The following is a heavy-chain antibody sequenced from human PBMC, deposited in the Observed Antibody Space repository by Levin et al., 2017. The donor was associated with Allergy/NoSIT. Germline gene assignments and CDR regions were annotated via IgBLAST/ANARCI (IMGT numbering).Heavy chain of an antibody. J-gene: IGHJ5*02. V-gene: IGHV4-34*01. CDR1: GGSFSGYY. D-gene: IGHD3-10*01. CDR3: ARGIRYYYGSGSYHSNWFDP. Sequence: SETLSLTCAVYGGSFSGYYWSWIRQPPGKGLEWIGEINHSGSTNYNPSLKSRVTISVDTSKNQFSLKLSSVTAADTAVYYCARGIRYYYGSGSYHSNWFDPWGQGTLVTVSS. CDR2: INHSGST.